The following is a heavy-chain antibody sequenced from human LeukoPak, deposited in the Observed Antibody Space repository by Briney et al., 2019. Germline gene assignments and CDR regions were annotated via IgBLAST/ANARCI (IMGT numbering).Heavy chain of an antibody. CDR3: ARGRAGYYYDY. Sequence: GGSLRLSCAASGFTFSSYSMNWVRQAPGKGLEWVSSISSSSSYIYYADSVKGRFTISRDNAKNSLYLQVNSLRDEDTAVYYCARGRAGYYYDYWGQGTLVTVSS. J-gene: IGHJ4*02. V-gene: IGHV3-21*01. D-gene: IGHD6-13*01. CDR2: ISSSSSYI. CDR1: GFTFSSYS.